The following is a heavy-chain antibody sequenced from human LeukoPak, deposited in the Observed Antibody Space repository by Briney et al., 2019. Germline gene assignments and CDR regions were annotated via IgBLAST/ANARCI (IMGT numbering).Heavy chain of an antibody. Sequence: GGSLRLSSLASGFTFSHYSMNWVRQAPGKGLEWVSSIGSNSIYIYYAESVEGRFTISRDNAKNSLYLQMNSLRAEDTAVYYCAGGIQFDYWGQGTLVTVSS. CDR2: IGSNSIYI. CDR3: AGGIQFDY. CDR1: GFTFSHYS. J-gene: IGHJ4*02. V-gene: IGHV3-21*01.